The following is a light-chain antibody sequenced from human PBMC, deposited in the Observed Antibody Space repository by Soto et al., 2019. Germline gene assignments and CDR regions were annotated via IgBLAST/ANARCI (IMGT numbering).Light chain of an antibody. CDR1: QSVSSSY. V-gene: IGKV3-20*01. CDR2: GAS. J-gene: IGKJ1*01. CDR3: QQYGSSPWT. Sequence: EIVVTQSPGNLSLSPGERATLSCRASQSVSSSYLAWYQQKPGHAPKLLIYGASSRPTGIPDRFSGSGSGTDFTLTISRLEPEDFAVYYCQQYGSSPWTFGQGTKVEIK.